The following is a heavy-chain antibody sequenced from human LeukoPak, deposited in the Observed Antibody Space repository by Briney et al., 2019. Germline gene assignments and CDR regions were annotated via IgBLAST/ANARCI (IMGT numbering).Heavy chain of an antibody. CDR1: GGTFSSYA. CDR2: IIPIFGTA. CDR3: ASSIFGVVQTPYYYYYLDV. V-gene: IGHV1-69*05. Sequence: SVKVSCKASGGTFSSYAISWVRQAPGQGLEWMGRIIPIFGTANYAQKFQGRVTITTDESTSTAYMELSSLRSEDTAVYYCASSIFGVVQTPYYYYYLDVWGKGTTVTVSS. J-gene: IGHJ6*03. D-gene: IGHD3-3*01.